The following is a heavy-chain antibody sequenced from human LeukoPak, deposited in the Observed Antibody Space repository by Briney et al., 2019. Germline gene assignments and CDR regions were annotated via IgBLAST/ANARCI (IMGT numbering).Heavy chain of an antibody. J-gene: IGHJ3*02. CDR3: ARDSYYDSSGYSDI. CDR2: INPNSGDT. V-gene: IGHV1-2*02. D-gene: IGHD3-22*01. Sequence: ASVKVSFKTSGYTFTGFYMHWVRRAPGQGLDWIGWINPNSGDTNYAQKLQGRVTMTTDTSTSTAYMELRSLRSDDTAVYYCARDSYYDSSGYSDIWGQGTMVTVSS. CDR1: GYTFTGFY.